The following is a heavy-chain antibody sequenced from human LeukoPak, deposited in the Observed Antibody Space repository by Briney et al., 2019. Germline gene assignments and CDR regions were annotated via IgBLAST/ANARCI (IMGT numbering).Heavy chain of an antibody. V-gene: IGHV4-4*02. CDR1: GGSISSSNW. CDR3: ASQMLYYYDSSGYYDI. Sequence: PSETLSLTCAVSGGSISSSNWWSWVRQPPGKGLEWIGEIYHSGSTNYNPSLKSRVTISVDKSKNQFSLKLSSVTAADTAVHYCASQMLYYYDSSGYYDIWGQGTMVTVSS. J-gene: IGHJ3*02. D-gene: IGHD3-22*01. CDR2: IYHSGST.